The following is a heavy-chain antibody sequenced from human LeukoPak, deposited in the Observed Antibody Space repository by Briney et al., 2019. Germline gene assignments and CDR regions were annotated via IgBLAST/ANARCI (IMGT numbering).Heavy chain of an antibody. V-gene: IGHV1-58*02. CDR1: GYTFTAYY. D-gene: IGHD7-27*01. J-gene: IGHJ4*02. CDR3: AAETGDRLRVDY. CDR2: IVVGSGNT. Sequence: GASVKVSCKASGYTFTAYYIQWVRQAPGQGLEWMGWIVVGSGNTNYAQKFQERVTITRDMSTSTAYMELSSLRSEDTAVYYCAAETGDRLRVDYWGQGTLVTVSS.